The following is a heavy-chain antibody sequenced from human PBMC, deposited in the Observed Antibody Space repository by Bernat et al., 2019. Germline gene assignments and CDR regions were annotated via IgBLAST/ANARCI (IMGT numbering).Heavy chain of an antibody. CDR1: GGSISSGGYS. CDR2: ISWNSGSI. D-gene: IGHD3-3*01. V-gene: IGHV3-9*01. J-gene: IGHJ3*02. CDR3: AKDFRPYYDFWSGYPPDAFDI. Sequence: QLQESGSGLVKPSQTLSLTCAVSGGSISSGGYSWSWIRQPPGKGLEWVSGISWNSGSIGYADSVKGRFTISRDNAKNSLYLQMNSLRAEDTALYYCAKDFRPYYDFWSGYPPDAFDIWGQGTMVTVSS.